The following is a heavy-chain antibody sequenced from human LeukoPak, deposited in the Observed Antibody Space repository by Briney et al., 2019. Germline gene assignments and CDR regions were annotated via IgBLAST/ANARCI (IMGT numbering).Heavy chain of an antibody. J-gene: IGHJ4*02. CDR3: ARWGSARPNTDWWGIDY. V-gene: IGHV4-61*02. CDR1: GGSISSGSYY. D-gene: IGHD2-8*02. CDR2: IYTSGST. Sequence: SETLSLTCTVSGGSISSGSYYWSWIRQPAGKGLEWIGRIYTSGSTNYNPSLKSRVTISVDTSKNQFSLKLSSVTAADTAVYYCARWGSARPNTDWWGIDYWGQGTLVTVSS.